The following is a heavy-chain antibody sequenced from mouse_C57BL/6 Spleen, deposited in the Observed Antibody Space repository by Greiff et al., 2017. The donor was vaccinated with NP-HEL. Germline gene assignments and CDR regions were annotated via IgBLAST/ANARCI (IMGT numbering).Heavy chain of an antibody. V-gene: IGHV1-80*01. Sequence: VQLQQSGAELVKPGASVKISCKASGYAFSSYWMNWVKQRPGKGLEWIGQIYPGDGDTNYNGKFKGKATLTADKSSSAAYMQLSRLTSEDSAVYFCARYGNYPAWFAYWGQGTLVTVSA. CDR3: ARYGNYPAWFAY. CDR1: GYAFSSYW. D-gene: IGHD2-1*01. J-gene: IGHJ3*01. CDR2: IYPGDGDT.